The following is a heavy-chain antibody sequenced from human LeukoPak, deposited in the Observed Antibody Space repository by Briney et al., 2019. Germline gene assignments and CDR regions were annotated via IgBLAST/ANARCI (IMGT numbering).Heavy chain of an antibody. V-gene: IGHV4-31*03. CDR3: ARGDLYDSSGYYKYYFDY. J-gene: IGHJ4*02. Sequence: SETLSLTCTVSGGSISSGGSYWSWIRLHPGKGLEWIGYIYYSGSTYYNPSLKSRVTISIDTSRKQFSQRLNSVTAADTAVYYCARGDLYDSSGYYKYYFDYWGQGTLVTVSS. D-gene: IGHD3-22*01. CDR2: IYYSGST. CDR1: GGSISSGGSY.